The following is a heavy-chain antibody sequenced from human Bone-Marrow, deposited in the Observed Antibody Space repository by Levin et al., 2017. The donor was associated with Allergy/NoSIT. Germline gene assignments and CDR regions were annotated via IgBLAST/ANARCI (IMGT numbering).Heavy chain of an antibody. Sequence: GESLKISCAASGFTFSSYAMHWVRQAPGEGLEWVAVISYDGSIIYYGDSVKGRFTISRDNSKNTLYLQMNSLRADDTAMYYCATDGPSPGLVRGVIYYWGQGTLVTVSS. V-gene: IGHV3-30-3*01. D-gene: IGHD3-10*01. CDR3: ATDGPSPGLVRGVIYY. CDR1: GFTFSSYA. J-gene: IGHJ4*02. CDR2: ISYDGSII.